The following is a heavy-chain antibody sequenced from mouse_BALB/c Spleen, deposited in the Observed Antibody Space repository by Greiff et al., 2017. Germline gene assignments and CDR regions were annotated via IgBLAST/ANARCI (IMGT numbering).Heavy chain of an antibody. J-gene: IGHJ2*01. D-gene: IGHD2-10*02. CDR3: ARSRYGNYLDC. CDR2: VSSGSSTI. V-gene: IGHV5-17*02. Sequence: EVKLMESGGGLVQPGGSRKLSCAASGVSFSSFGMHWVRQAPEKELECVSYVSSGSSTIYYADTVKGRFTISRENPKNTLFLQMTNLRSEDTAMYYCARSRYGNYLDCWGQGTTLTVSS. CDR1: GVSFSSFG.